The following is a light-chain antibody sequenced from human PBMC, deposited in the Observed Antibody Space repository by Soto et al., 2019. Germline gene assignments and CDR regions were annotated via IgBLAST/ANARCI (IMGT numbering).Light chain of an antibody. CDR3: HQYGSSPTT. V-gene: IGKV3-11*01. CDR1: QNISNY. CDR2: DVS. Sequence: IVLPQSPATLSLSPGTSASLSCRASQNISNYLIWYQQNPGQAPRLLIYDVSNRATGIPARFSGSGSGTDFTLTISSLEPEDFAVYYCHQYGSSPTTLGQGTKVDIK. J-gene: IGKJ1*01.